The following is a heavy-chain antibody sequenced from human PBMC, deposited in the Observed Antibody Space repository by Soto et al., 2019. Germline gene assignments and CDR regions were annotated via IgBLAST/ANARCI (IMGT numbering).Heavy chain of an antibody. D-gene: IGHD6-6*01. CDR2: TYYRSKWYN. CDR1: GDSVSSNSAA. Sequence: PSQTLSLTCAISGDSVSSNSAAWNWIRQSPSRGLEWLGRTYYRSKWYNDYAVSVKSRITINPDTSKNQFSLQLNSVTPEDTAVYYCARGQSSSSAGDYYYYGMDVWGQGTTVTVPS. CDR3: ARGQSSSSAGDYYYYGMDV. J-gene: IGHJ6*02. V-gene: IGHV6-1*01.